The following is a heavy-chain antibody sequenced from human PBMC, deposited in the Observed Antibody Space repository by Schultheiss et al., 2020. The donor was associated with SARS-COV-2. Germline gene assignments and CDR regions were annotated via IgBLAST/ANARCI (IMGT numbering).Heavy chain of an antibody. J-gene: IGHJ4*02. CDR2: IDPSDSYT. CDR3: ARTAVAGTASFDY. V-gene: IGHV5-10-1*01. CDR1: GYSFTSYW. D-gene: IGHD6-19*01. Sequence: GESLKISCKGSGYSFTSYWIGWVRQMPGKGLEWMGRIDPSDSYTNYSPSFQGHVTISTDKSISTAYLQWSSLKASDTAMYYCARTAVAGTASFDYWGQGTQVTVSS.